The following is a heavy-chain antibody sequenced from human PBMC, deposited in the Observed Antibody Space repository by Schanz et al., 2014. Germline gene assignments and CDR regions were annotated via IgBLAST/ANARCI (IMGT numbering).Heavy chain of an antibody. D-gene: IGHD3-10*01. CDR3: ARIGGSVFDY. CDR2: IGNGGVTI. J-gene: IGHJ4*02. Sequence: VQLVASGGGLVQPGGSLRLSCAASGFPFSEYFMAWIRQPPGRGLEWVSYIGNGGVTIYYADSVKGRFTISRDNSKNSLYLQMNSLRAEDTAVYYCARIGGSVFDYWAQGTLVTVSS. V-gene: IGHV3-11*01. CDR1: GFPFSEYF.